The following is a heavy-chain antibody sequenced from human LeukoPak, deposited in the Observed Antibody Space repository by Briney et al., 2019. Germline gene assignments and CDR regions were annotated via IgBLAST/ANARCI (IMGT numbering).Heavy chain of an antibody. J-gene: IGHJ4*02. CDR1: GYSVTSNA. D-gene: IGHD3-10*01. V-gene: IGHV7-4-1*02. Sequence: VASVKVSCKASGYSVTSNAVNWVRQAPGQGLEWMGWINTNTGNPTYAQGFTGRCVISLDTSVTTAYLQISRLRAEDTAVYYCARVGSMVRGVIPYDSWGQGTLVTVSS. CDR3: ARVGSMVRGVIPYDS. CDR2: INTNTGNP.